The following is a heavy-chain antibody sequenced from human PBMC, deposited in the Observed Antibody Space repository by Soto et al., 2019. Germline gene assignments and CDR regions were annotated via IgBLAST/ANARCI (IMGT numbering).Heavy chain of an antibody. D-gene: IGHD5-18*01. J-gene: IGHJ4*02. CDR3: ARGARKDTAMVTLDY. Sequence: SLRLSCAASGFTFSSYAMHWVRQAPGKGLEWVAVISYDGSNKYYADSVKGRFTISRDNSKNTLYLQMNSLRAEDTAVYYCARGARKDTAMVTLDYWGQGTLVTVSS. CDR1: GFTFSSYA. CDR2: ISYDGSNK. V-gene: IGHV3-30-3*01.